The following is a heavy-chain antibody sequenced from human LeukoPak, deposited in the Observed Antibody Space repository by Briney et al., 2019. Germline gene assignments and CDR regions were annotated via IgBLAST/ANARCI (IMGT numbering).Heavy chain of an antibody. CDR3: AGGWLPDKNDF. CDR2: FFLKGST. V-gene: IGHV4-38-2*02. D-gene: IGHD5-24*01. Sequence: SETLSLTCTVSGYSITSAYYWGWIRQPPGKGLEWIGSFFLKGSTYYNPSFKSRVTISADTSSNHFSLRLTSVTAADTAVYYCAGGWLPDKNDFWGQGTLVTVSA. CDR1: GYSITSAYY. J-gene: IGHJ4*02.